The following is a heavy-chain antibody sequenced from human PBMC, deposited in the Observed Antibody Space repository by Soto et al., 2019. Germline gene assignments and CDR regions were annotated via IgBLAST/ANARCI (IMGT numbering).Heavy chain of an antibody. CDR3: AREFGLKTLLNSGSLHYDS. J-gene: IGHJ4*01. CDR1: GYTFTDFH. D-gene: IGHD1-26*01. V-gene: IGHV1-2*02. CDR2: INPSSGGT. Sequence: QVKLVQSGAEVKKPGASVRVSCKASGYTFTDFHIHWLRQAPGQGLEWMGWINPSSGGTKYVYHFQARVTMTTYTSFSTAYMELGRLTSDDTAVYFCAREFGLKTLLNSGSLHYDSWGHGTRVNVSS.